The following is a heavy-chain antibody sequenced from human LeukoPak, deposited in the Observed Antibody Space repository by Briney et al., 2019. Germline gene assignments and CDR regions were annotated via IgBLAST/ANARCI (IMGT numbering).Heavy chain of an antibody. CDR2: ISWNSGSI. CDR1: GFTFSSYW. D-gene: IGHD2-21*02. CDR3: AKDHSHDFSLDF. V-gene: IGHV3-9*03. J-gene: IGHJ3*01. Sequence: GGSLRLSCAASGFTFSSYWIHWVRQAPGKGLVWVSGISWNSGSIGYADSVKGRFTISRDNTKNSLYLQMNSLRVEGMALYYCAKDHSHDFSLDFWGQGTMVTVSS.